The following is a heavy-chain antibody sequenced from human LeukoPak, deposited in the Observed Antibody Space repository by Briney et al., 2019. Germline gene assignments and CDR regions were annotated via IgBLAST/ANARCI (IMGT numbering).Heavy chain of an antibody. CDR2: INHSGST. CDR3: ARGLPYDFWSGYYRTYYYYYMDV. V-gene: IGHV4-34*01. Sequence: TSETLSLTCAVYGGSFSGYYWSWIRQPPGKGLEWIGEINHSGSTNYNPSLKSRVTISVDTSKSQFSLKLSSVTAAGTAVYYCARGLPYDFWSGYYRTYYYYYMDVWGKGTTVTVSS. CDR1: GGSFSGYY. J-gene: IGHJ6*03. D-gene: IGHD3-3*01.